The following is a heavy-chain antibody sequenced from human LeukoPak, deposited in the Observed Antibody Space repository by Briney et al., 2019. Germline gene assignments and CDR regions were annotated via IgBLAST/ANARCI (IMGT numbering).Heavy chain of an antibody. V-gene: IGHV3-21*01. J-gene: IGHJ4*02. CDR1: GFTFSSYS. CDR3: ARDTGVRYFDWLPLDY. CDR2: ISSSSSYI. Sequence: GGSLRLSCAASGFTFSSYSMNWVRQAPGKGPEWVSSISSSSSYIYYADSVKGRFTISRDNAKNSLYLQMNSLRAEDTAVYYCARDTGVRYFDWLPLDYWGQGTLVTVSS. D-gene: IGHD3-9*01.